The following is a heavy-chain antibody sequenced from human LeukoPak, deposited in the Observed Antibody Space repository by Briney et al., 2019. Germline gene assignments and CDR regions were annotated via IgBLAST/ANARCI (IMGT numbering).Heavy chain of an antibody. CDR3: ARGVDL. CDR1: SGSFSGYY. Sequence: SETLSLTCGVSSGSFSGYYWRWIRQPPGGGLEWLGEITHSGSPNYNPSLKSRVNISGDTSKKQFSLNLKSVTAADTGVYYCARGVDLWGRGTPVTVSS. CDR2: ITHSGSP. J-gene: IGHJ2*01. V-gene: IGHV4-34*01.